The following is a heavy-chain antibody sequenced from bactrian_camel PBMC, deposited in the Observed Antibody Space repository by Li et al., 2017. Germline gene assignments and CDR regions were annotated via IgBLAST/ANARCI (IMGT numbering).Heavy chain of an antibody. CDR1: GFGHSGYY. Sequence: HVQLVESGGGLVQPGGSLRLSCASSGFGHSGYYMSWVRQVPGKGLEWVSSIYAGGDRTYYADSVMGRFTIAKEITADTLYLQMNSLKPEDTAVYYCAADLLLGWDDPHFGYWGQGTQVTVS. D-gene: IGHD5*01. V-gene: IGHV3-2*01. J-gene: IGHJ6*01. CDR2: IYAGGDRT. CDR3: AADLLLGWDDPHFGY.